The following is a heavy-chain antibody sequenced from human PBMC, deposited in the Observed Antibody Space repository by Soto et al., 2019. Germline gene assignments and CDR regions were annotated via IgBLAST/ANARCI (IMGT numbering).Heavy chain of an antibody. V-gene: IGHV1-69*12. Sequence: QVQLVQSGAEVKKPGSSVKVSCKASGGTFSSYAISWVRQAPGQGLEWMGGIIPIFGTANYAQKFQGRVTITADESTSTAYMELSSLRSEDTAVYYCASSFDPRPGYYYYGMDVWGQGTTVTVSS. J-gene: IGHJ6*02. CDR1: GGTFSSYA. CDR2: IIPIFGTA. CDR3: ASSFDPRPGYYYYGMDV.